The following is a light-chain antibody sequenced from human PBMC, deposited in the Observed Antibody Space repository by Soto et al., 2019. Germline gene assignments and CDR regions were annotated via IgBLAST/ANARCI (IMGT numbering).Light chain of an antibody. Sequence: EIVLTQSPGTLSLSPGERATLSCRASQSVSSSYFAWHQQKPGQAPGLLIYGTSSRATGLPDRFSGSGSGTDFTLTISRLEPEDFAVYYCQQYGSSLFTFGPGTKVDIK. CDR1: QSVSSSY. J-gene: IGKJ3*01. CDR3: QQYGSSLFT. CDR2: GTS. V-gene: IGKV3-20*01.